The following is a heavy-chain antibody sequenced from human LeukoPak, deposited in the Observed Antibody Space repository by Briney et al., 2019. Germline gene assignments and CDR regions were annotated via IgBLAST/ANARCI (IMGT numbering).Heavy chain of an antibody. CDR2: ISGSGGST. Sequence: GGSLRLSCAASGFTFSSYAMSWVRQAPEKGLEWVSAISGSGGSTYYADSVKGRFTISRDNSKNTLYLRMNSLRAEDTAVYYCAKYAPVLVRFYYYGTYVWGERATVTVSS. D-gene: IGHD2-8*02. CDR1: GFTFSSYA. J-gene: IGHJ6*04. CDR3: AKYAPVLVRFYYYGTYV. V-gene: IGHV3-23*01.